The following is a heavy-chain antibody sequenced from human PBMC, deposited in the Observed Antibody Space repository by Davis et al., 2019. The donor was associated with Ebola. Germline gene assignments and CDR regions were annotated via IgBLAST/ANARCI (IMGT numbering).Heavy chain of an antibody. V-gene: IGHV4-59*01. CDR1: GGSISNYY. J-gene: IGHJ5*02. CDR3: ARGAPYDSSGYYFGWFDP. Sequence: MPGGSLRLSCTVSGGSISNYYWSWIRQPPGKGLEWIGYIYYSGSTNYNPSLKSRVTISVDTSKNQFSLKLSSVTAADTAVYYCARGAPYDSSGYYFGWFDPWGQGTLVTVSS. CDR2: IYYSGST. D-gene: IGHD3-22*01.